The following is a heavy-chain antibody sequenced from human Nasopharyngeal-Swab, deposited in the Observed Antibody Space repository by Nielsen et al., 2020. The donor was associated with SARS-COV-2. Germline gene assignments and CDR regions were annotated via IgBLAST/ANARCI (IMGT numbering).Heavy chain of an antibody. CDR3: ARGNVGATDYGMDV. Sequence: ASVKVSCKASGYTFTSYDINWVRQATGQGLEWMGWMNPNSGNTGYAQKFQGRVTMTRNTSISTAYMELSSLRSEDTAVYYCARGNVGATDYGMDVWGQGTTVTVSS. CDR1: GYTFTSYD. CDR2: MNPNSGNT. J-gene: IGHJ6*02. V-gene: IGHV1-8*01. D-gene: IGHD1-26*01.